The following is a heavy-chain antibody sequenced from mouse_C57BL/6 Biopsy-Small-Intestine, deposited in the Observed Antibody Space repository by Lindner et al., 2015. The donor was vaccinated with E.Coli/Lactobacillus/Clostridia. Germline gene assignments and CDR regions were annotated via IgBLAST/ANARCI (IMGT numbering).Heavy chain of an antibody. CDR3: ARNYDGGYDY. J-gene: IGHJ2*01. D-gene: IGHD2-13*01. CDR2: INPYNDGT. CDR1: VYTFTSYV. V-gene: IGHV1-14*01. Sequence: VQLQESGPELVKPGASVKMSCKASVYTFTSYVMHWVKQKPGQGLEWIGYINPYNDGTKFNEKFKGKATLTSDKSSNTAYMELSSLTSEDSAVYYCARNYDGGYDYWGQGTTLTVSS.